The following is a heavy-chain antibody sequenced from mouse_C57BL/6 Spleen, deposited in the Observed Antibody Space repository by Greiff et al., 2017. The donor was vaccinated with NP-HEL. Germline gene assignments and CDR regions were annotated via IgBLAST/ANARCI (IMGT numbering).Heavy chain of an antibody. Sequence: QVQLQQSGAELVKPGASVKISCKASGYAFSSYWMNWVKQRPGKGLEWIGQIYPGDGDTNYNGKFKGKATLTADKSSSTAYMQLSSLTSEDSAVYFCAKERDTAQAYRAMDYRGQGTSVTVSS. CDR1: GYAFSSYW. CDR3: AKERDTAQAYRAMDY. CDR2: IYPGDGDT. D-gene: IGHD3-2*02. J-gene: IGHJ4*01. V-gene: IGHV1-80*01.